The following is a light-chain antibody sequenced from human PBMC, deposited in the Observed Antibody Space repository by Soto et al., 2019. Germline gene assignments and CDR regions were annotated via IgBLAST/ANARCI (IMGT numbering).Light chain of an antibody. CDR3: QQYNSYSLT. CDR2: KAS. V-gene: IGKV1-5*03. J-gene: IGKJ4*01. CDR1: QSISSW. Sequence: DIQMTQSPSTLSASVGDRVTITCRASQSISSWLAWYQQKPGKAPKLLIYKASSLESGVPSRFSGSGSGTEFTLTISSLQPDDFATYYCQQYNSYSLTFGGGTKVEFK.